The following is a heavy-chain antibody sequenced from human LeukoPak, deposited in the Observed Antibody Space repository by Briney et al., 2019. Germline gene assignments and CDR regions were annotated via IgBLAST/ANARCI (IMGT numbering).Heavy chain of an antibody. J-gene: IGHJ4*02. V-gene: IGHV1-69*05. D-gene: IGHD6-13*01. CDR2: IIPIFGTA. Sequence: SVKVSCKASGGTFSSYAISWVRQAPGQGLEWMGGIIPIFGTANYAQKFQGRVTITTDESSSTAYMELSSLRAEDTAVYYCAKDRLPLSSSWYGSWGQGTLVTVSS. CDR3: AKDRLPLSSSWYGS. CDR1: GGTFSSYA.